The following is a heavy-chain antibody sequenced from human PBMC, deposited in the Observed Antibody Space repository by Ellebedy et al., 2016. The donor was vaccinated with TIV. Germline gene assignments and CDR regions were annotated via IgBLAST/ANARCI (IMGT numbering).Heavy chain of an antibody. Sequence: GGSLRLSCAASGFTFSNAWMNWVRQAPGKGLEWVGRIKSKTDGGAADYAAPVKGRFTISRDDSKTTLYLQMNGLKTEDTAVYFCTTVYRYNYDSAWGQGTLVTVSS. CDR2: IKSKTDGGAA. CDR3: TTVYRYNYDSA. V-gene: IGHV3-15*01. CDR1: GFTFSNAW. D-gene: IGHD5-18*01. J-gene: IGHJ5*02.